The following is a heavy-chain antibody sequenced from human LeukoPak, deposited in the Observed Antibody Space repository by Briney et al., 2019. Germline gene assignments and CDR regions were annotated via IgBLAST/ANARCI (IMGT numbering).Heavy chain of an antibody. V-gene: IGHV3-30*04. J-gene: IGHJ4*02. Sequence: GGSLRLSCAASGFTFSSYAMHWVRQAPGKGLERVAVISYDGSNKYYADSVKGRFTISRDNSKNTLYLQMNSLRAEDTAVYYCAKDRELLWFGEFSDFDYWGQGTLVTVSS. CDR1: GFTFSSYA. CDR3: AKDRELLWFGEFSDFDY. CDR2: ISYDGSNK. D-gene: IGHD3-10*01.